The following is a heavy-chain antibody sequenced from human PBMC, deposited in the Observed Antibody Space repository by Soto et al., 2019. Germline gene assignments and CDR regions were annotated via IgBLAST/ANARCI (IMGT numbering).Heavy chain of an antibody. J-gene: IGHJ4*02. CDR1: GYSVTSYW. D-gene: IGHD5-18*01. CDR3: ARHGRGYSYGSGNDY. V-gene: IGHV5-10-1*01. CDR2: IDPSDSYT. Sequence: GESLKISCKGSGYSVTSYWISGVRQMPGKGLEWMGRIDPSDSYTNYSPSFQGHITISADKSISTAYLQWSSLKASDTAMYYCARHGRGYSYGSGNDYWGQGTLVTVSS.